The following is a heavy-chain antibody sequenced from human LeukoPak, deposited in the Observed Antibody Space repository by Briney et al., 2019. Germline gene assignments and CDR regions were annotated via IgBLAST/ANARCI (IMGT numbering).Heavy chain of an antibody. CDR1: GSTFSTYS. V-gene: IGHV5-51*01. Sequence: GESLQISCQGSGSTFSTYSFAWVRQMPGKGLEWMGVIYAGDSSTRYSPSFQGQVTISVDKSISTAYLQWSSLKASDSAIYYCARHSCYDSWGQGTLVTVSS. CDR3: ARHSCYDS. D-gene: IGHD3-16*01. J-gene: IGHJ4*02. CDR2: IYAGDSST.